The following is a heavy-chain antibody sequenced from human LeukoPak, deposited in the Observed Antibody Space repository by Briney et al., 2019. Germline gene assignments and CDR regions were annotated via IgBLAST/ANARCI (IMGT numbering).Heavy chain of an antibody. CDR2: ISSSGSTI. D-gene: IGHD2-2*01. CDR1: GFTFSAYY. CDR3: ARSRYCSSTSCRQYSSSWLDY. Sequence: TGGSLRLSCAASGFTFSAYYMSWIRQAPGKGLEWVSYISSSGSTIYYADSVKGRFTISRDNAKNSLYLQMNSLRAEDTAVYYWARSRYCSSTSCRQYSSSWLDYWGQGTLVTVSS. J-gene: IGHJ4*02. V-gene: IGHV3-11*01.